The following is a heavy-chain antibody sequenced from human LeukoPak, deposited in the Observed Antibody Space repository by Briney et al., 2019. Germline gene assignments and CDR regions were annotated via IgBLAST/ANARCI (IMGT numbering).Heavy chain of an antibody. CDR2: ISAYNGNT. V-gene: IGHV1-18*01. D-gene: IGHD2-2*01. CDR1: GYTFTSYG. CDR3: ARIGVVVPAAWFDP. Sequence: ASVKVSCKASGYTFTSYGISWVRQAPGQGLEGMGWISAYNGNTNYAQKLQGRVTMTTDTSMSTAYMELRSLRSDDTAVYFCARIGVVVPAAWFDPWGQGTLVTVSS. J-gene: IGHJ5*02.